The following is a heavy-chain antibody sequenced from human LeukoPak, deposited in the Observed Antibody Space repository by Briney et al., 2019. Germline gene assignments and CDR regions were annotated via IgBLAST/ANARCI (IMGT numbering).Heavy chain of an antibody. CDR2: VSLAGQT. CDR3: AGRGSGLYYYYGMDV. Sequence: SGTLSLTCDVSGGSISNTNWWSWVRQPPGQGLEWIGEVSLAGQTNYNPSLNGRVTMSLDESSNQLSLKLTSVTAADTAVYYCAGRGSGLYYYYGMDVWGQGTTVTVSS. J-gene: IGHJ6*02. V-gene: IGHV4-4*02. D-gene: IGHD3-10*01. CDR1: GGSISNTNW.